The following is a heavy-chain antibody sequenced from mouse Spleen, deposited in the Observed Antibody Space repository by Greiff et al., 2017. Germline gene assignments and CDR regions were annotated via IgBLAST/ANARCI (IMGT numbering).Heavy chain of an antibody. CDR3: ARERVLTPYAMDY. D-gene: IGHD2-14*01. J-gene: IGHJ4*01. Sequence: QVQLQQSGAELVRPGSSVKLSCKASGYTFTSYWMDWVKQRPGQGLEWIGNIYPSDSETHYNQKFKDKATLTVDKSSSTAYMQLSSLTSEDSAVYYCARERVLTPYAMDYWGQGTSVTVSS. V-gene: IGHV1-61*01. CDR1: GYTFTSYW. CDR2: IYPSDSET.